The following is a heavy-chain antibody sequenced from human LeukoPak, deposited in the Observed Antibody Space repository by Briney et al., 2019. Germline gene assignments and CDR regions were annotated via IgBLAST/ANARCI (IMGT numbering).Heavy chain of an antibody. J-gene: IGHJ4*02. CDR2: IRQDGDTK. D-gene: IGHD6-13*01. CDR3: ARSLPYGTTWYGRSDF. CDR1: GFPFNAYW. Sequence: GGSLRLSCAASGFPFNAYWMTWVRQAPGKGLEWVANIRQDGDTKYYVDSVKGRFTISRDNAMNSLYLQMNSLRAEDTAIYYCARSLPYGTTWYGRSDFWGQGTLVTVSS. V-gene: IGHV3-7*03.